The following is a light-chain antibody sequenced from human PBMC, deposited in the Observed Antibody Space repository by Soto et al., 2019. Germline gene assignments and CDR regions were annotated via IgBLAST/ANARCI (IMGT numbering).Light chain of an antibody. CDR2: AAY. J-gene: IGKJ4*01. CDR3: QQTNSFPIT. Sequence: DIQMTQSPSSVSASVGDRVTITCRASQGISSWLAWYQQQPGKAPNLLIYAAYSLKSGFTSRFSGSGSGTEFTLSISSLQTADFATYYGQQTNSFPITFGGGTKVEIK. CDR1: QGISSW. V-gene: IGKV1-12*01.